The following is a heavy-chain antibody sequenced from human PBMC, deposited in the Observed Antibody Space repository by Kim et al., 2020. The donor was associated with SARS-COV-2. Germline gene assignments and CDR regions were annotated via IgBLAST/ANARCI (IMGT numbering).Heavy chain of an antibody. CDR1: GGSFSGYY. J-gene: IGHJ6*01. D-gene: IGHD1-26*01. V-gene: IGHV4-34*01. Sequence: SETLSLTCAVYGGSFSGYYWSWIRQPPGKGLEWVGEINHSGSTNYNPSLKIRLTITVDTSNNQFSLKQIYVTAADTTAFYCSVGQGAACKYYYYYSGMDV. CDR2: INHSGST. CDR3: SVGQGAACKYYYYYSGMDV.